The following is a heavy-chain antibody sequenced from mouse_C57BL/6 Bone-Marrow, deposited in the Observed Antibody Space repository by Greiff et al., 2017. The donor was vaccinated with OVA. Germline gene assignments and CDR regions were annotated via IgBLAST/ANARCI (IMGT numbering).Heavy chain of an antibody. CDR1: GYAFTNYL. CDR3: AREGDYGYSFDY. CDR2: INPGSGGT. D-gene: IGHD2-2*01. V-gene: IGHV1-54*01. J-gene: IGHJ2*01. Sequence: VQLQQSGAELVRPGTSVKVSCKASGYAFTNYLIEWVKQRPGQGLEWIGVINPGSGGTNYNEKFKGKATLTADKSSSTAYMQLSSLTSEDSAVYFCAREGDYGYSFDYWGQGTTLTVSS.